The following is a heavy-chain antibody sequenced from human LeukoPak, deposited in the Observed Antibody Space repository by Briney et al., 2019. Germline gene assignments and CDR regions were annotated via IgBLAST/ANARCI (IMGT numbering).Heavy chain of an antibody. CDR3: ARDGGAAPGVWDHYYYYMDV. CDR2: INPSGGST. J-gene: IGHJ6*03. Sequence: GASVKVSCKASGYTFTSYYMHWVRQAPGQGLEWMGIINPSGGSTSYAQKFQGRVTMTRDTSTSTVYMELSSLRSEDTAVYYCARDGGAAPGVWDHYYYYMDVWGKGTTVTVSS. CDR1: GYTFTSYY. D-gene: IGHD2-15*01. V-gene: IGHV1-46*01.